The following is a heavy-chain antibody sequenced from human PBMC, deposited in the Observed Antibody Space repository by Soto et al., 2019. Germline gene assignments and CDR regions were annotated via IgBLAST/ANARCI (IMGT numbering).Heavy chain of an antibody. V-gene: IGHV3-15*01. Sequence: PGGSLRLSCAASGFTFSNAWMSWVRQAPGKGLEWVGRIKSKTDGGTTDYAAPVKGRFTISRDDSKNTLYLQMNSLKTEDTAVYYCTTDLGHYDILTGYYSRSGEPFDYWGQGTLVTVSS. D-gene: IGHD3-9*01. CDR2: IKSKTDGGTT. CDR3: TTDLGHYDILTGYYSRSGEPFDY. J-gene: IGHJ4*02. CDR1: GFTFSNAW.